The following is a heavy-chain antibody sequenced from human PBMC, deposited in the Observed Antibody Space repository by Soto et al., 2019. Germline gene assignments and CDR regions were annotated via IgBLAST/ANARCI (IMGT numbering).Heavy chain of an antibody. J-gene: IGHJ4*02. CDR1: GGSISGGGYY. V-gene: IGHV4-31*03. CDR2: IYYSGST. D-gene: IGHD3-22*01. Sequence: PSETLSLTCTVSGGSISGGGYYWSWIRQHPGKGLEWIGYIYYSGSTYYNPSLKSRVTISVDTSKNQFSLKLSSVTAADTAVYYCARVGSGYSRFDYWGQVTLVTVSS. CDR3: ARVGSGYSRFDY.